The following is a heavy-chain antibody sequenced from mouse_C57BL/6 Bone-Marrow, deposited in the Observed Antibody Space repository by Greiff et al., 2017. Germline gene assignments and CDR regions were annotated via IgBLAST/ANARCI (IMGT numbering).Heavy chain of an antibody. Sequence: VQLQQPGPELVKPGASVKLSCKASGYTFTSYWMQWVKQRPGQGLEWIGEIDPSDSYTNYNQKFKGKATLTVDPSSSTAYLQLSSLTAEDSAVYYCARCWPYFDYWGQGTTVTVSS. J-gene: IGHJ2*01. V-gene: IGHV1-50*01. CDR2: IDPSDSYT. CDR1: GYTFTSYW. CDR3: ARCWPYFDY.